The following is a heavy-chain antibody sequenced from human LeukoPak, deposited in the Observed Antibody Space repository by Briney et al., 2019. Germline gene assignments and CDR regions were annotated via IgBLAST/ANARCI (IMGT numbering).Heavy chain of an antibody. V-gene: IGHV3-21*01. J-gene: IGHJ4*02. CDR3: ATYYYDSSGYYYFDY. D-gene: IGHD3-22*01. CDR2: ISSSSTYI. Sequence: GGSLRLSCAPSGFTFSSYSMNWVRQAPGKGLEWVSSISSSSTYIYYADSVKGRFTISRDNAKNSLYLQMNSLRAEDTAVYYCATYYYDSSGYYYFDYWGQGTLVTVSS. CDR1: GFTFSSYS.